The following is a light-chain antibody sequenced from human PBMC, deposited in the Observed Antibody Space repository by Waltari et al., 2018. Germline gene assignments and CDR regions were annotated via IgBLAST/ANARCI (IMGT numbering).Light chain of an antibody. V-gene: IGKV3-15*01. Sequence: EIVMTQSPATLSVSPGERATLSCRASQSVSSYVAWYQQKPGQAPRLLIYSASTRATGISARFSGSGSGTEFTLTISSLQSEDFAVYYCQQYNDRRTFGQGTKVEI. CDR2: SAS. CDR3: QQYNDRRT. J-gene: IGKJ1*01. CDR1: QSVSSY.